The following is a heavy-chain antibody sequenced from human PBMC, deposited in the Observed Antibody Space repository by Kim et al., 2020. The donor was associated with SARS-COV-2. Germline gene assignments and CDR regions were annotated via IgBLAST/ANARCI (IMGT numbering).Heavy chain of an antibody. V-gene: IGHV1-69*13. Sequence: SVKVSYKASGGTFSSYAISWVRQAPGQGLEWMGGIIPIFGTANYAQKFQGRVTITADESTSTAYMELSSLRSEDTAVYYCARPPHREQIVVPAATAYYYYGMDVWGQGTTVTVSS. CDR2: IIPIFGTA. CDR3: ARPPHREQIVVPAATAYYYYGMDV. J-gene: IGHJ6*02. CDR1: GGTFSSYA. D-gene: IGHD2-2*01.